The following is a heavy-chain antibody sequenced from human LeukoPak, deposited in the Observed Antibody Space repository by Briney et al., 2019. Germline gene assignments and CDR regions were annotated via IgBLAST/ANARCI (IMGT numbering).Heavy chain of an antibody. CDR1: GFTFSSYW. Sequence: SGGSLRLSCAASGFTFSSYWMSWVRQAPGKELEWVANIKQDGSEKYYVDSVKGRFTISRDNAKNSLYLQMNSLRAEDTALYYCAKSNRMAVAGNFDYWGQGTLVTVSS. J-gene: IGHJ4*02. CDR3: AKSNRMAVAGNFDY. CDR2: IKQDGSEK. V-gene: IGHV3-7*03. D-gene: IGHD6-19*01.